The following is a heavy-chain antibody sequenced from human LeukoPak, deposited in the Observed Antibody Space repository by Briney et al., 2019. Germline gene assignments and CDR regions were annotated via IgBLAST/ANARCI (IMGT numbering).Heavy chain of an antibody. CDR1: GGSISSYY. CDR3: ARGTTAAAGIFDC. V-gene: IGHV4-4*07. Sequence: SETLSLTCSVSGGSISSYYWSWVRQPAGKGLEWIGRIYSSGSTNYNPSLNSRVAMSVDTSNNQFSLRLTSVTAADTAVYYCARGTTAAAGIFDCWGQGTLVTVSS. D-gene: IGHD6-13*01. J-gene: IGHJ4*02. CDR2: IYSSGST.